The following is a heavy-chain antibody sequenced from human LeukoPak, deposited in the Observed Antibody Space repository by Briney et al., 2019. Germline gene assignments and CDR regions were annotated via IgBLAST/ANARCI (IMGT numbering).Heavy chain of an antibody. CDR1: GFTSSDYY. CDR3: ARVVSSGWYLRDWFDP. J-gene: IGHJ5*02. CDR2: ISSSGSTI. D-gene: IGHD6-19*01. Sequence: GGSLRLSCAASGFTSSDYYMSWIRQAPGKGLEWVSYISSSGSTIYYADSVKGRFTISRDNAKNSLYLQMNSLRAEDTAVYYCARVVSSGWYLRDWFDPWGQGTLVTVSS. V-gene: IGHV3-11*01.